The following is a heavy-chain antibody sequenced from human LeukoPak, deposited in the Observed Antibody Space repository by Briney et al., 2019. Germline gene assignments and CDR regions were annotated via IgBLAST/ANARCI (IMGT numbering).Heavy chain of an antibody. D-gene: IGHD3-10*01. CDR2: ISGDGSMT. CDR3: ASLLTPYHGSGGGGMDV. V-gene: IGHV3-74*01. J-gene: IGHJ6*02. Sequence: PGGPLRLSCAAPGLTLRTHWLSWVRHAPGRELVWVSRISGDGSMTSYAASVKGRFTISRDNAKDTLYLQMTSLRVEDTAVYSCASLLTPYHGSGGGGMDVWGQGTTVTVSS. CDR1: GLTLRTHW.